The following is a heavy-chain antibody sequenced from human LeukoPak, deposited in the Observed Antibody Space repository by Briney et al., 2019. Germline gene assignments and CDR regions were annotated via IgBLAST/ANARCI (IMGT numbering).Heavy chain of an antibody. Sequence: PGGSLRLSCAASEFTFSSYEMNWVRQAPGKGLEWVSYIGSGGTIIHYADSVKGRFTISRDNAKNSLYLQMNSLRVDDTAVYYCARAGGGFWFGPWGQGTLVTVSS. D-gene: IGHD3-16*01. J-gene: IGHJ5*02. CDR3: ARAGGGFWFGP. CDR1: EFTFSSYE. CDR2: IGSGGTII. V-gene: IGHV3-48*03.